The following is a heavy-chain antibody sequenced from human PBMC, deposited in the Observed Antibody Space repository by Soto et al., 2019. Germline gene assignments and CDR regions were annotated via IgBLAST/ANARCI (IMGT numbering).Heavy chain of an antibody. CDR2: IYYSGSA. D-gene: IGHD1-26*01. Sequence: QLQLQESGPGLVKPSETLSLTCTVSGGSISSSSYYWGWIRQPPGKGLEWIGSIYYSGSAYYNPSLKSRVTISVDTSKNQFSLKLSSVTAADTAVYYCARSPGNRRSVGATTFDYWGQGTLVTVSS. CDR3: ARSPGNRRSVGATTFDY. CDR1: GGSISSSSYY. V-gene: IGHV4-39*01. J-gene: IGHJ4*02.